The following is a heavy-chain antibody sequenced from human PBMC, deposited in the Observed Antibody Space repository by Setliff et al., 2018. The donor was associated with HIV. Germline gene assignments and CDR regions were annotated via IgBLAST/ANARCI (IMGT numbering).Heavy chain of an antibody. CDR2: INGGNGNT. D-gene: IGHD3-10*01. V-gene: IGHV1-3*03. J-gene: IGHJ4*02. CDR3: ARREIPPFGSGSHLDY. Sequence: ASVKVSCKASGYTLTNYAMHWVRQAPGQRLEWMGWINGGNGNTKYSQEFQGRVTITRDTSASTVYMELSRLRSEDMAVYYCARREIPPFGSGSHLDYWGQGTLVTVSS. CDR1: GYTLTNYA.